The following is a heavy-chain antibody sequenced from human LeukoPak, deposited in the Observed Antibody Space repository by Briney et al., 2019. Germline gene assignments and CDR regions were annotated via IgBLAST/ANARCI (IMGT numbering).Heavy chain of an antibody. CDR3: ARSTIFGVVITFDN. J-gene: IGHJ4*02. D-gene: IGHD3-3*01. CDR1: GGSISSYY. V-gene: IGHV4-4*07. Sequence: PSETLSRTCTVSGGSISSYYWSWIRQPAGKGLEWIGRIYTSGSTNYNPSLKSRVTMSVDTSKNQFSLKLSSVTAADTAVYYCARSTIFGVVITFDNWGQGTLVTVYS. CDR2: IYTSGST.